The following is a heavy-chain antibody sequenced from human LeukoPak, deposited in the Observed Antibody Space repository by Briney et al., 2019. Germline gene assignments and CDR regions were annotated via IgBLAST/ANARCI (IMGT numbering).Heavy chain of an antibody. V-gene: IGHV4-59*01. CDR1: VGSISSYY. CDR3: ARGSAFWYFDY. J-gene: IGHJ4*02. D-gene: IGHD2-15*01. Sequence: SESPSLTCTVSVGSISSYYWSWIRQPPWKGLEWIGYIYYSGSTNYNPSLKSRVTISVDTSKNQFSLKLSSVTAADTAVYYCARGSAFWYFDYWGQGTLVTVSS. CDR2: IYYSGST.